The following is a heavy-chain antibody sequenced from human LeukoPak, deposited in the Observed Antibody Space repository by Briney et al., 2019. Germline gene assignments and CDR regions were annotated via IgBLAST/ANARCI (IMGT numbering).Heavy chain of an antibody. CDR1: GGSSCSYY. D-gene: IGHD3-3*01. V-gene: IGHV4-4*07. CDR3: ARGGTTFGVPEIRGWFDP. CDR2: TYTSGST. Sequence: PSETLSLTCTGSGGSSCSYYWMWLPQPAGMGREGIVHTYTSGSTNYHPSLKSRVTISVDTSKNQCSLTLSSVTAADTAVYYCARGGTTFGVPEIRGWFDPWGQGTLVTVSS. J-gene: IGHJ5*02.